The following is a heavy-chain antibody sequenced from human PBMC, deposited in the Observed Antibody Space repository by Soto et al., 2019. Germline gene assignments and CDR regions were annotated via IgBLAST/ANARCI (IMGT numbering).Heavy chain of an antibody. CDR2: INAGNGNT. D-gene: IGHD3-10*01. J-gene: IGHJ5*02. CDR3: ARKNYYGSGSYYTGWFDP. Sequence: GASVKVSCKASGYTFTSYAMHWVRQAPGQRLEWMGWINAGNGNTKYSQKFQGRVTITRDTSASTAYMELSSLRSEDTAVYYCARKNYYGSGSYYTGWFDPWGQGTLVTVSS. CDR1: GYTFTSYA. V-gene: IGHV1-3*01.